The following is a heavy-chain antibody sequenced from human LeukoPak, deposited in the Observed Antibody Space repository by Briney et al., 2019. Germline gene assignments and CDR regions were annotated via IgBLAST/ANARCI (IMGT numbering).Heavy chain of an antibody. CDR3: ARPQGYQLLYFEY. J-gene: IGHJ4*02. V-gene: IGHV4-39*01. CDR2: IYYSGST. D-gene: IGHD2-2*01. CDR1: GVSISSRSYY. Sequence: PSETLSHTRTVFGVSISSRSYYRGGTREPPGTGLEWIGSIYYSGSTYYNPSLKSRVTISVDTSQNQFSLKLSSVIAADTAVYYCARPQGYQLLYFEYWGQGTLVTVSS.